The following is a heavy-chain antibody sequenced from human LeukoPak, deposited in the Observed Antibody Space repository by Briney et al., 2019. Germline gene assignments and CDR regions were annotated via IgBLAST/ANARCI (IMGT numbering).Heavy chain of an antibody. CDR3: ARGNGHRYAHFDY. CDR2: ISHSTTYI. Sequence: GGSLRLSCAATEFTFSDYTMNWVRQAPGKGLEWVSSISHSTTYIYYADSVKGRFTISRDNGKKLLYLQMNSLRVDDTAVYYCARGNGHRYAHFDYWGQGTLVTVSS. CDR1: EFTFSDYT. D-gene: IGHD1-1*01. J-gene: IGHJ4*02. V-gene: IGHV3-21*01.